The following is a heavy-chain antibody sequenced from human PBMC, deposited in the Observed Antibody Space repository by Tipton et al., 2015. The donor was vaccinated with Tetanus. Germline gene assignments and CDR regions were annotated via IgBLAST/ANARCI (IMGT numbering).Heavy chain of an antibody. CDR3: AGLSGSYYSASLGS. D-gene: IGHD1-26*01. Sequence: SLRLSCAVSGFTFSSYWMSWVRQAPGKGLEWVANINQDGSEKYYVDSVKGRFTISRDNAKSSLYLQMNSLSAEDTAVYYCAGLSGSYYSASLGSWGPGTLVTVSS. CDR2: INQDGSEK. V-gene: IGHV3-7*01. CDR1: GFTFSSYW. J-gene: IGHJ5*02.